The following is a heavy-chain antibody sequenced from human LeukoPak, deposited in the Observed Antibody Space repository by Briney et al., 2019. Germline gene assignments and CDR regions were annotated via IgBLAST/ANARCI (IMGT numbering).Heavy chain of an antibody. CDR3: TPVMVEDRGF. CDR1: GFIFIKAW. Sequence: GGSLRLSCAASGFIFIKAWMNWVRQAPGKGPEWVGRIKSNNDGGTTDYASPVEGRFIISRDDSKNTIYLQMNRLIIDDTAIYYCTPVMVEDRGFWGQGTLVTVSS. V-gene: IGHV3-15*01. CDR2: IKSNNDGGTT. D-gene: IGHD2-21*01. J-gene: IGHJ4*02.